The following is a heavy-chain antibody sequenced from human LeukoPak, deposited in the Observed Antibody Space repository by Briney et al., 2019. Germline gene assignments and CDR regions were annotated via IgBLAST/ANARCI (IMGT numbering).Heavy chain of an antibody. D-gene: IGHD3-3*01. Sequence: PSESLSLTCTVSGGSIHSYYWSWIRQPPGKGLEWIGHMYYTGNNKYNPSLKSRVTMLAETSKNQISLRLNSVTAADTAVYYCASGYYYRSDYWGQGTLVTVSS. J-gene: IGHJ4*02. CDR2: MYYTGNN. CDR3: ASGYYYRSDY. V-gene: IGHV4-59*08. CDR1: GGSIHSYY.